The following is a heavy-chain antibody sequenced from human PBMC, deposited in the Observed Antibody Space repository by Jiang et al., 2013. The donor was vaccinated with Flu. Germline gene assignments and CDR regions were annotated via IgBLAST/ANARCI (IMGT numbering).Heavy chain of an antibody. D-gene: IGHD3-22*01. CDR3: AKEDYDSSGYPDY. Sequence: EWVSAISGSGGSTYYADSVKGRFTISRDNSKNTLYLQMNSLRAEDTAVYYCAKEDYDSSGYPDYWGQGTLVTVSS. J-gene: IGHJ4*02. CDR2: ISGSGGST. V-gene: IGHV3-23*01.